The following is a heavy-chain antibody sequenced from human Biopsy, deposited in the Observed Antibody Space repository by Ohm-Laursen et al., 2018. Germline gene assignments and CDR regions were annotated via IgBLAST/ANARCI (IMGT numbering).Heavy chain of an antibody. CDR1: GYTFTAQY. V-gene: IGHV1-2*02. Sequence: ASVKVSCKTSGYTFTAQYLHWVRQVPGQGLEWMGWINPHSGTTKFAQDFQGRVTMTRDTSITTAYMESRRLRSDDTAVYYCAKGQDLRGGAEYFQHWGQGALVTVSS. CDR2: INPHSGTT. CDR3: AKGQDLRGGAEYFQH. D-gene: IGHD2-15*01. J-gene: IGHJ1*01.